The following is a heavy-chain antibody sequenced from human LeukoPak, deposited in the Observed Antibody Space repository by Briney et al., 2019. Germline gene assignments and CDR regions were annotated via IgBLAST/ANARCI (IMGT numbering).Heavy chain of an antibody. CDR2: ISAYNGNT. J-gene: IGHJ5*02. CDR1: GYTFTSYG. V-gene: IGHV1-18*01. Sequence: GASVKVSCKASGYTFTSYGISWVRQAPGQGLEWMGWISAYNGNTNYAQKLQGRVTMTTDTSTSTAYMGLRSLRSDDTAVYYCARELYYYDSSGYSNWFDPWGQGTLVTVSS. CDR3: ARELYYYDSSGYSNWFDP. D-gene: IGHD3-22*01.